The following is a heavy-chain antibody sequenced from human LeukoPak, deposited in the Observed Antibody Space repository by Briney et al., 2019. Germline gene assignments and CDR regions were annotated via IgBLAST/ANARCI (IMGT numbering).Heavy chain of an antibody. CDR3: AKTPPYDFWSGRQVWYFDY. V-gene: IGHV3-23*01. Sequence: GGSLRLSCAASGLTFSSYAMSWVRQAPGKGLEWVSAISGSGGSTYYADSVKGRFTISRDNSKNTLYLQMNSLRAEDTAVYYCAKTPPYDFWSGRQVWYFDYWGQGTLVTVSS. D-gene: IGHD3-3*01. CDR1: GLTFSSYA. J-gene: IGHJ4*02. CDR2: ISGSGGST.